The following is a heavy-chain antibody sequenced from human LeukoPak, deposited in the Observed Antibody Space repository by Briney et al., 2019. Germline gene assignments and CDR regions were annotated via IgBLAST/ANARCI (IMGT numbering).Heavy chain of an antibody. CDR1: GGSISSYY. CDR3: ARSYCGGDCALDV. CDR2: IYYSGST. D-gene: IGHD2-21*02. J-gene: IGHJ6*04. V-gene: IGHV4-59*01. Sequence: SETLSLTCTVSGGSISSYYWSWIRQPPGKGLEWIGYIYYSGSTNYNPSLKSQVTISVDTSKNQFSLKLSSVTAADTAVYYCARSYCGGDCALDVWGKGTTVTVSS.